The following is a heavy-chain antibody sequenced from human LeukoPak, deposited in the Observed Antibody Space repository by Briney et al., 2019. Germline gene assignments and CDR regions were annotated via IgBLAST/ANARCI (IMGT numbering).Heavy chain of an antibody. J-gene: IGHJ4*02. Sequence: PGGSLRLSCAASGFTFSSYAMSWVCQAPGKGLEWVSAISGSGGSTYYADSVKGRFTISRDNSKNTLYLQMNSLRAEDTAVYYCAKDGIGYSYGREWGQGTLVTVSS. CDR1: GFTFSSYA. V-gene: IGHV3-23*01. CDR2: ISGSGGST. D-gene: IGHD5-18*01. CDR3: AKDGIGYSYGRE.